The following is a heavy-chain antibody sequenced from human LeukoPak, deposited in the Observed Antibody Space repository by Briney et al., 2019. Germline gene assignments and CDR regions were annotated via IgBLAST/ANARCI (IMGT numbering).Heavy chain of an antibody. CDR3: AKGPRLGSGYHPDY. CDR1: GFTFSSDA. D-gene: IGHD3-22*01. CDR2: ITGSDDRT. V-gene: IGHV3-23*01. J-gene: IGHJ4*02. Sequence: PGGSLRLSCAPSGFTFSSDAMTWVRQAPGEGLEWVTTITGSDDRTYYADSVKGRFTISRDYSNNTVHLQLNSLRAEDTAMYYCAKGPRLGSGYHPDYWGQGTLVTVSS.